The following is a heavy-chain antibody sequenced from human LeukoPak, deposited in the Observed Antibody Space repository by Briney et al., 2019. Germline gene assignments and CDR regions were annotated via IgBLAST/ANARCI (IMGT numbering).Heavy chain of an antibody. D-gene: IGHD3-3*01. J-gene: IGHJ3*02. V-gene: IGHV3-11*01. CDR2: IDGSSSRI. CDR1: GFTFSDYY. CDR3: ASRVAFDI. Sequence: PGGSLRLSCAASGFTFSDYYMSWLRQAPGKGLEWVSYIDGSSSRINYADSVKGRFTIPRDNAKNSLFLQMNSLTVEDTAVYYCASRVAFDIWGLGTMVTVSS.